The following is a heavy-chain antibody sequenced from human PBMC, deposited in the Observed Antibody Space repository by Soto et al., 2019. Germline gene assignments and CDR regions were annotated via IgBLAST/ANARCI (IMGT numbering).Heavy chain of an antibody. CDR1: GFTFDYYW. J-gene: IGHJ3*01. CDR3: ARGDRGGFDL. D-gene: IGHD3-10*01. CDR2: VHSDGTTT. V-gene: IGHV3-74*01. Sequence: EVQLVESGGGLVQPGESLRLSCAASGFTFDYYWMHWVRQAPGKGLVWVSRVHSDGTTTTYADSVKGRFTISRDNARKTVSLQMSSLGAEDTAIYYCARGDRGGFDLWGHGTVVTVSS.